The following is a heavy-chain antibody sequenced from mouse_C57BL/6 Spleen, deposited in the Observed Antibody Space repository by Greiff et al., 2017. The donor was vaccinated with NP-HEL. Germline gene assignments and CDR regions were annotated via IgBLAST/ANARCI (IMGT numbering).Heavy chain of an antibody. CDR1: GFNIKDYY. Sequence: VQLQQSGAELVRPGASVKLSCTASGFNIKDYYMHWVKQRPEQGLEWIGRIDPEDGDTEYAPKFQGKATMTADTSSNTAYLQLSSLTSEDTAVYYCTTGYYGSSPYFDVWGTGTTVTVSS. J-gene: IGHJ1*03. CDR3: TTGYYGSSPYFDV. V-gene: IGHV14-1*01. CDR2: IDPEDGDT. D-gene: IGHD1-1*01.